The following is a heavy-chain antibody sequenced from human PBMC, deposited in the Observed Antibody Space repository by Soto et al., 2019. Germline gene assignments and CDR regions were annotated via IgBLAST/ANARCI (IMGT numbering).Heavy chain of an antibody. Sequence: GGSLRLSCAASELTFSNSEIHWVRQAPGQGLEXLSXXSXXGXVXXXAXXVKGRFTISRDNAKNLLYLQMNSLRAEDTAVYFCASVTLRFSYGIDLWGQGTTVTVSS. V-gene: IGHV3-48*03. CDR2: XSXXGXVX. CDR1: ELTFSNSE. CDR3: ASVTLRFSYGIDL. D-gene: IGHD3-3*01. J-gene: IGHJ6*02.